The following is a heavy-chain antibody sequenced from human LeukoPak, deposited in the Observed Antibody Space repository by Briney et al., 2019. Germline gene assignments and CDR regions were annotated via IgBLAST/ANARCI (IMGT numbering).Heavy chain of an antibody. V-gene: IGHV1-18*01. J-gene: IGHJ4*02. Sequence: ASVKVSYKASGYTFTSYGISWVRRAPGQGLEWMGWISAYNGNTNYAQKLQGRVTMTTDTSTSTAYMELRSLRSDDTAVYYCARDDDYVWGSYKSYSAVACDYWGQGTLVTVS. D-gene: IGHD3-16*01. CDR1: GYTFTSYG. CDR2: ISAYNGNT. CDR3: ARDDDYVWGSYKSYSAVACDY.